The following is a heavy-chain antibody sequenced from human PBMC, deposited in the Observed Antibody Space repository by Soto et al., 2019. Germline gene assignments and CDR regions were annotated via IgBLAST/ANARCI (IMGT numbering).Heavy chain of an antibody. CDR2: INPNSGNT. CDR1: GYIFTNYD. D-gene: IGHD4-17*01. Sequence: ASVKVSCKASGYIFTNYDINWVRQATGQGLEYLGWINPNSGNTGYVQKFQGRVTMTRNTSINTAYMELNSLRSEDTAVYYCARGIKYSDYARWLDPWGKGTLGSV. CDR3: ARGIKYSDYARWLDP. J-gene: IGHJ5*02. V-gene: IGHV1-8*01.